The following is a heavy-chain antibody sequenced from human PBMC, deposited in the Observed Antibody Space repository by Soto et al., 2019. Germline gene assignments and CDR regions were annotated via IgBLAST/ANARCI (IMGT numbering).Heavy chain of an antibody. CDR3: ARAGQYYDSSGYVN. CDR1: GYSFATSG. Sequence: QVKLVQSGTEVKKPGASLKVSCKASGYSFATSGISWVRQAPGQGLEWMGWISVYNGNTNYDQKLHGRVTMTTDTSTTTAYLELRSLRSDDTAVYYCARAGQYYDSSGYVNWGQGTLVTVSS. CDR2: ISVYNGNT. D-gene: IGHD3-22*01. J-gene: IGHJ4*02. V-gene: IGHV1-18*01.